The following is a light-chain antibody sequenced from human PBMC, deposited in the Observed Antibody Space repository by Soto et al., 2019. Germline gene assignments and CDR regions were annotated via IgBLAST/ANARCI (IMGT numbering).Light chain of an antibody. CDR1: QAINNY. V-gene: IGKV1-16*01. J-gene: IGKJ1*01. Sequence: DIQITQSPSSLSESVGDRVTVTCRASQAINNYLNWYQQKPGKAPKXLIYAASTLQSGVPSRFSGSGYGTDFNLTISCLQSEDFATYYCQQYYSYPRTFGQGTKVDIK. CDR3: QQYYSYPRT. CDR2: AAS.